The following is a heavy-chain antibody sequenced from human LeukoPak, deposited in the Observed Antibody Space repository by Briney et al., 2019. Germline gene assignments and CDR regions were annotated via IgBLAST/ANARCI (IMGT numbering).Heavy chain of an antibody. J-gene: IGHJ4*02. CDR3: AREPSYFDC. Sequence: SETLSLTCTVSGGSVSSGSYYWSWVRQPPGKGLEWIGYVYYGGSTNYNPSLKSRVTISADASKHQFSLKLSYVTAADTAVYYCAREPSYFDCWGQGTLVTVSS. CDR1: GGSVSSGSYY. CDR2: VYYGGST. V-gene: IGHV4-61*01.